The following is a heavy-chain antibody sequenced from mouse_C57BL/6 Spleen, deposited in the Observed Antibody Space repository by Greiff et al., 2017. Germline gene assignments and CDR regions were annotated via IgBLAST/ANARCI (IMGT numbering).Heavy chain of an antibody. CDR3: ERPTAVDWYFGV. D-gene: IGHD3-3*01. Sequence: QVQLQQPGAELVKPGASVKLSCKASGYTFTSYWMHWVKQRPGQGLEWIGMIHPNSGSTNYNEKFKSKATLTVDTSSSTAYMQLSSLTSEDSAVYYCERPTAVDWYFGVWGTGTTVTVSS. J-gene: IGHJ1*03. CDR1: GYTFTSYW. V-gene: IGHV1-64*01. CDR2: IHPNSGST.